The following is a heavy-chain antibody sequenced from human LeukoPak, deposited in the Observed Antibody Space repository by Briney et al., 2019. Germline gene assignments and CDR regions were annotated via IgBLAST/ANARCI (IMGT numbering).Heavy chain of an antibody. CDR1: GYPFTNYW. D-gene: IGHD5-12*01. V-gene: IGHV5-51*01. CDR3: ARPGGYSGYPADH. CDR2: TYPGDSET. Sequence: GESLKISCKGSGYPFTNYWIGWVGQMPGKGLEWMGITYPGDSETRYSPSFQGQVTISADNSITTAYLQWSSLKASDTAMYYCARPGGYSGYPADHWGQGTLVTLSS. J-gene: IGHJ4*02.